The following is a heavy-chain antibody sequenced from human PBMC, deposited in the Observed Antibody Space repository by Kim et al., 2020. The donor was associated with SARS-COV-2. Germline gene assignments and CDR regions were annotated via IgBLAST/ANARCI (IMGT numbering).Heavy chain of an antibody. CDR1: GFTFSSYA. V-gene: IGHV3-23*01. CDR3: AKNVEWELLGGGLDAFDI. Sequence: GGSLRLSCAASGFTFSSYAMSWVRQAPGKGLEWVSAIRGSGGSTYYADSVKGRFTISRDNSKNTLYLQMNSLRAEDTAVYYCAKNVEWELLGGGLDAFDICGQGTMCTVSS. J-gene: IGHJ3*02. D-gene: IGHD1-26*01. CDR2: IRGSGGST.